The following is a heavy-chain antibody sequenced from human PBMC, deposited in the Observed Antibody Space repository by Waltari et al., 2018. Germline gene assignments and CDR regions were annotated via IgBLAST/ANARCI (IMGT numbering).Heavy chain of an antibody. CDR2: ISNSSSYI. CDR1: GFTFSSYS. D-gene: IGHD3-3*01. Sequence: EVQLVESGGGLVKPGGSLRLSCAASGFTFSSYSMNWVRQAPGKGLGWVSSISNSSSYIYYADSVKGRFTISRDNAKNSLYLQMNSLRAEDTAVYYCARTRDDFWSGNFDYWGQGTLVTVSS. J-gene: IGHJ4*02. CDR3: ARTRDDFWSGNFDY. V-gene: IGHV3-21*01.